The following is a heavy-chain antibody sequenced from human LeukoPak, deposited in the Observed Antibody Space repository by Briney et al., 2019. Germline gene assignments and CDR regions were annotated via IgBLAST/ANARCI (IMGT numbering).Heavy chain of an antibody. V-gene: IGHV4-39*07. CDR2: INHSGSA. Sequence: SETLSLTCTVSGGSIRSSSYYWGWIRQPPGKGLEWIGEINHSGSANYNPSLKSRVTISVDTSKNQFSLKLSSVTVADTALYYCARNTYLDYWGQGTLVTVSS. D-gene: IGHD3-16*01. J-gene: IGHJ4*02. CDR3: ARNTYLDY. CDR1: GGSIRSSSYY.